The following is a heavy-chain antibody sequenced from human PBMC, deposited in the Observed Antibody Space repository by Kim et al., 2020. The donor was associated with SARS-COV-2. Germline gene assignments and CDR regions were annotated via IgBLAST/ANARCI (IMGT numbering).Heavy chain of an antibody. CDR3: ARGSGHGGMDV. CDR2: ISYDGSNK. Sequence: GGSLRLSCAASGFTFSSYAMHWVRQAPGKGLEWVAVISYDGSNKYYADSVKGRFTISRDNSKNTLYLQMNSLRAEDTAVYYCARGSGHGGMDVWGQGTTVTVSS. CDR1: GFTFSSYA. D-gene: IGHD2-15*01. J-gene: IGHJ6*02. V-gene: IGHV3-30*04.